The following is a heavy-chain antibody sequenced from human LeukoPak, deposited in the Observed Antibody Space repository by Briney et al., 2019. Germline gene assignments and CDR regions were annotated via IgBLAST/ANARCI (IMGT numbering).Heavy chain of an antibody. CDR2: IKQDGSEK. CDR1: GFTFSSYW. D-gene: IGHD3-22*01. J-gene: IGHJ4*02. Sequence: GGSLRLSCAASGFTFSSYWMSWVRQAPGKGLEGVANIKQDGSEKYYVDSVKGRFTISRDNAKNSLYLQMNSLRAEDTAVYYCARDSSDYYDSSGYQDYWGQGTLVTVSS. V-gene: IGHV3-7*01. CDR3: ARDSSDYYDSSGYQDY.